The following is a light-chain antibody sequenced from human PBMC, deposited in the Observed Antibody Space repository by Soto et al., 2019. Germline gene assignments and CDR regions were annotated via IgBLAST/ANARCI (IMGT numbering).Light chain of an antibody. CDR3: SSYTRSSTVV. CDR2: EVS. Sequence: QSALTQPASVSGSPGQSISISCTGTSSDVGAYNYVSWFQQHPGKAPKVMIYEVSNRPSGVSNRFSGSKSGNTASLTISGLQADDEANYYCSSYTRSSTVVFGGGTKVTVL. V-gene: IGLV2-14*01. CDR1: SSDVGAYNY. J-gene: IGLJ2*01.